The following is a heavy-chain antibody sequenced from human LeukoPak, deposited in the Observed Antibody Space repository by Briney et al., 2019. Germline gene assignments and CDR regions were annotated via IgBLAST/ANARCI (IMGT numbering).Heavy chain of an antibody. CDR1: GYRFTGYY. D-gene: IGHD1-26*01. V-gene: IGHV1-69*04. CDR3: ARDGGSYFDY. Sequence: SVKVSCKASGYRFTGYYIHWVRQAPGQGLEWMGRIIPILGIANYAQKFQGRVTITADKSTSTAYMELSSLRSEDTAVYYCARDGGSYFDYWGQGTLVTVSS. J-gene: IGHJ4*02. CDR2: IIPILGIA.